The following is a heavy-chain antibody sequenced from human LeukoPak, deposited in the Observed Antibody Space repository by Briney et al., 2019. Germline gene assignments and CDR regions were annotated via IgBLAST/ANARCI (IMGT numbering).Heavy chain of an antibody. CDR1: GFTFSNAW. D-gene: IGHD3-3*01. CDR3: TTESTIFGVVIFYFQH. J-gene: IGHJ1*01. V-gene: IGHV3-15*01. Sequence: GGSLRLSCAASGFTFSNAWMSWVRQAPGKGLEWVGRIKSKTDGGTTDYAAPVKGRFTISRDDSKNTLYLQMNSLKTEDTAVYYCTTESTIFGVVIFYFQHWGQGTLVTVSS. CDR2: IKSKTDGGTT.